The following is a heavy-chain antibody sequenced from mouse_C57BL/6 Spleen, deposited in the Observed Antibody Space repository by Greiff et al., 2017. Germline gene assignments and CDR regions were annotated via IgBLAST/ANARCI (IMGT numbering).Heavy chain of an antibody. D-gene: IGHD1-1*01. V-gene: IGHV1-22*01. Sequence: VQLQQSGPELVKPGASVKMSCKASGYTFTDYNMHWVKQSHGKSLEWIGYINPNNGGTSYNQKFKGKATLTVNKSSSTAYMELRSLTSEDSAVYYCARRYYGSSYVKEWYFDVWGTGTTVTVSS. J-gene: IGHJ1*03. CDR2: INPNNGGT. CDR3: ARRYYGSSYVKEWYFDV. CDR1: GYTFTDYN.